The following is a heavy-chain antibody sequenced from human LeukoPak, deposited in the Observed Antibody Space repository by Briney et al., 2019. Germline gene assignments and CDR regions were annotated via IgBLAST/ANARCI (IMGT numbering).Heavy chain of an antibody. CDR2: ISASGGST. V-gene: IGHV3-23*01. D-gene: IGHD2-15*01. CDR3: AKATRYCSGGSCYSFYYYGMDV. Sequence: GGSLRLSCAAPGFTFSSYAMSWVRQAPGKGLEWVSAISASGGSTYYADSVKGRFTISRDNSKNTLYLQMSSLRAEDTAVYYCAKATRYCSGGSCYSFYYYGMDVWGQGTTVTVSS. CDR1: GFTFSSYA. J-gene: IGHJ6*02.